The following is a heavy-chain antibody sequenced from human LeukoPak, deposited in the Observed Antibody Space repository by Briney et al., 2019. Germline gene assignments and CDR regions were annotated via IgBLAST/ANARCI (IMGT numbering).Heavy chain of an antibody. CDR3: ARRGYCSGGSCYSRYYFDY. CDR2: INAGNGNT. Sequence: GASVKVSCKASGYTFTSYAMHWVRQAPGQRLEWMGWINAGNGNTKYSQKFQGRVTITRDTSASTAYMELSSLRSEDTAVYYCARRGYCSGGSCYSRYYFDYWGQGTLVTVSS. V-gene: IGHV1-3*01. J-gene: IGHJ4*02. D-gene: IGHD2-15*01. CDR1: GYTFTSYA.